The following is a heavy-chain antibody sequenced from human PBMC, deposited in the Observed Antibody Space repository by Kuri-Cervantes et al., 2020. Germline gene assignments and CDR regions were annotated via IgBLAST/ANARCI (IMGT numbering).Heavy chain of an antibody. V-gene: IGHV1-2*02. CDR2: INPNSGGT. CDR3: ATEYSSSSPFDY. D-gene: IGHD6-6*01. CDR1: GYTFTGYY. J-gene: IGHJ4*02. Sequence: ASVKVSCKASGYTFTGYYMHWVRQAPGQGLEWMGWINPNSGGTNYAQKFQGRVTMTRDTSISTAYMELSRLRSDDTAMYYCATEYSSSSPFDYWGQGTLVTVSS.